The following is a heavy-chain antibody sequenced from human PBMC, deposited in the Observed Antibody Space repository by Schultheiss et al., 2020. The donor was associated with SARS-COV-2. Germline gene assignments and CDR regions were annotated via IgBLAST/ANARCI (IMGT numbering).Heavy chain of an antibody. CDR2: IYYSGRS. CDR1: GGSISSSSYY. D-gene: IGHD3-16*01. Sequence: SQTLSLTCTVSGGSISSSSYYWGWIRQPPGKGLEWIGSIYYSGRSNYNPSLKSRVTISVDTSKNQFSLKVSYVTAADSGVHYCARGQDDYVWDWGQGTLVTVSS. V-gene: IGHV4-39*01. J-gene: IGHJ4*02. CDR3: ARGQDDYVWD.